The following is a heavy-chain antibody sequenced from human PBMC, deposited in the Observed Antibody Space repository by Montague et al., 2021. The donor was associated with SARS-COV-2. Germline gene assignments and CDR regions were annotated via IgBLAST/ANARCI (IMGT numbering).Heavy chain of an antibody. V-gene: IGHV4-4*07. Sequence: SETLSLTCTVSGGSISSYYWSWIRQPAGKGLEWIGRIYTSGSTNYNPSLKSRVTMSVDTSKNQFSLNLRSVTAADTAVYYCACGDENGSGYMDVWGKGTTVTVSS. CDR1: GGSISSYY. CDR3: ACGDENGSGYMDV. J-gene: IGHJ6*03. CDR2: IYTSGST. D-gene: IGHD1-26*01.